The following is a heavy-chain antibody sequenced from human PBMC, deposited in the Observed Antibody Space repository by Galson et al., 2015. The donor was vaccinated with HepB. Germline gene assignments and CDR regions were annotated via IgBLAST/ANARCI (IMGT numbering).Heavy chain of an antibody. D-gene: IGHD2-2*03. CDR2: IKQDGSAI. CDR1: GFTFSTYW. J-gene: IGHJ4*02. CDR3: AGGSGYLIDD. Sequence: SLRLSCAASGFTFSTYWMNWVRQAPGKGLEWVAIIKQDGSAIHYMDSVRGRFTISRDNAKNSLSLQMNSLRTEDTAVYYCAGGSGYLIDDWGQGTLVTVSS. V-gene: IGHV3-7*03.